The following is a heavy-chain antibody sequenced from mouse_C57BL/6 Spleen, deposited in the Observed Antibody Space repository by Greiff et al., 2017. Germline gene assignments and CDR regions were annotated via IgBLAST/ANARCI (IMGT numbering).Heavy chain of an antibody. CDR2: IDPSDSET. J-gene: IGHJ2*01. CDR3: ARAHYGSSYEYFDY. Sequence: QVQLQQPGAELVRPGSSVKLSCKASGYTFTSYWMHRVKQRPIQGLEWIGNIDPSDSETHYNQKFKDKATLTVDKSSSTAYMQLSSLTSEDSAVYYCARAHYGSSYEYFDYWGQGTTLTVSS. V-gene: IGHV1-52*01. D-gene: IGHD1-1*01. CDR1: GYTFTSYW.